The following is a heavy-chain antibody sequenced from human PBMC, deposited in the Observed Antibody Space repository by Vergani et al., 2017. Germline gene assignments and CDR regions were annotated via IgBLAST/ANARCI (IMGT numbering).Heavy chain of an antibody. CDR2: ISYDGTQK. CDR3: ATKSCATPGCQIGYCRE. V-gene: IGHV3-30*04. D-gene: IGHD6-13*01. Sequence: QVQLVESGGGVVQPGRSLRLSCAASGCTFSSYAMHWVRQAPGKGLEWVAVISYDGTQKYYADSVKGRFTISRDNSKSTLYLQMNSLRTEDTAVYYCATKSCATPGCQIGYCREWGQGTLVTVSS. J-gene: IGHJ1*01. CDR1: GCTFSSYA.